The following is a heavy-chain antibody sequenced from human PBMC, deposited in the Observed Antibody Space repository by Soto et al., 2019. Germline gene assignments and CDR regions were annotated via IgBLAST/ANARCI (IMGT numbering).Heavy chain of an antibody. Sequence: QVQLVQSGAEVKKPGSSVKVSCKASGGTFSSYTISWVRQAPGQGLEWMGRIIPILGIANYAQKFQGRVTITADKSTSTAYMELSSLRSEDTAVYYCAREVYGSGSYMLDAFDIWGQGTMVTVSS. CDR3: AREVYGSGSYMLDAFDI. CDR2: IIPILGIA. CDR1: GGTFSSYT. V-gene: IGHV1-69*02. D-gene: IGHD3-10*01. J-gene: IGHJ3*02.